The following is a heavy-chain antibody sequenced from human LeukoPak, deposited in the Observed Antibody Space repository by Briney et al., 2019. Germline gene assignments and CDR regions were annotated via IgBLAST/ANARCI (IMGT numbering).Heavy chain of an antibody. V-gene: IGHV1-18*01. J-gene: IGHJ5*02. D-gene: IGHD6-13*01. CDR2: ISAYNGNT. Sequence: ASVKVSCKASGYTFTSYGISWVRQAPGQGLEWMGWISAYNGNTNYAQKLQGRVTMTTDTSTSTAYMELRSLRSDATAVYYCARGLTIAAAASNWFDPWGQGTLVTVSS. CDR1: GYTFTSYG. CDR3: ARGLTIAAAASNWFDP.